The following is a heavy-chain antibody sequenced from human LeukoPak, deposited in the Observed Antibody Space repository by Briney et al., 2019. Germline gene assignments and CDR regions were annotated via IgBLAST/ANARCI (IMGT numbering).Heavy chain of an antibody. J-gene: IGHJ4*02. Sequence: PTETLSLTCTVSGGSISSYYWSWIRQPPGKGLEWIAYIYYSGSTNYNPSLKSRVTISVDTSKNQFSLKLSSVTAADTAVYYCARGGGNFPYFDYWGQGTLVTVSS. CDR3: ARGGGNFPYFDY. D-gene: IGHD4-23*01. CDR1: GGSISSYY. CDR2: IYYSGST. V-gene: IGHV4-59*01.